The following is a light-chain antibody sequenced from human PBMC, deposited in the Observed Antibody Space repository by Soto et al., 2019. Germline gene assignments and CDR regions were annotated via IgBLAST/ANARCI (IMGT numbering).Light chain of an antibody. CDR2: AAS. Sequence: DIQLTQSPSFLSASVGDRVTIICRASQGISSYLAWYQQKPGKAPNLLIYAASTLQTGVPSRFSGSGSGTEFTLTIRGLQPEDFATYYCQQLNNSPFTFGPGTKVDIK. CDR1: QGISSY. J-gene: IGKJ3*01. CDR3: QQLNNSPFT. V-gene: IGKV1-9*01.